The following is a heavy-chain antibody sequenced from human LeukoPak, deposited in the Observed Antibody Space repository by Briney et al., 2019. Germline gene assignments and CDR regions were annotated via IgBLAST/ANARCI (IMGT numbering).Heavy chain of an antibody. CDR3: AKDVLRWAFDY. V-gene: IGHV3-23*01. CDR2: FGGTGDI. Sequence: GGSQRLSCAASGFTFSTTAMAWVRQAPGKGLELVSGFGGTGDIHYADSVRGRFTISRDNSKGILYLQMDSLRAEDTAVYYCAKDVLRWAFDYWGQGTLVTVSS. D-gene: IGHD3-16*01. CDR1: GFTFSTTA. J-gene: IGHJ4*02.